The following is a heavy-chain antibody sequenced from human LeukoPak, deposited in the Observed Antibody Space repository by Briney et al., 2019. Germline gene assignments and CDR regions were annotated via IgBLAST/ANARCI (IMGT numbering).Heavy chain of an antibody. V-gene: IGHV1-24*01. CDR2: FDPEDDER. D-gene: IGHD3-3*01. CDR3: ASAGSTALGVSLYGGYYYGLDV. CDR1: GHTLSILS. Sequence: AAVKVSCKVSGHTLSILSMHWVRQAPGKGLEWMGGFDPEDDERTYEQKFQGRVTMTEDTSANTAYMEVSSLRSDDTAVYYCASAGSTALGVSLYGGYYYGLDVWGQGTTVTVSS. J-gene: IGHJ6*02.